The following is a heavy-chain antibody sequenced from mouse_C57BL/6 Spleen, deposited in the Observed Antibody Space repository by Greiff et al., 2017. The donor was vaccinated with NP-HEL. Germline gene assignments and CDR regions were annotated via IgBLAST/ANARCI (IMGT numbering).Heavy chain of an antibody. D-gene: IGHD3-3*01. J-gene: IGHJ2*01. Sequence: EVNVVESGPGLAKPSQTLSLTCSVTGYSITSDYWNWIRKFPGNKLEYMGYISYSGSPYYNPSLKSRISITRDTSTNHYYLQLNSVTTEDTATYYCARLGTYYFDYWGQGTTLTVSS. V-gene: IGHV3-8*01. CDR1: GYSITSDY. CDR2: ISYSGSP. CDR3: ARLGTYYFDY.